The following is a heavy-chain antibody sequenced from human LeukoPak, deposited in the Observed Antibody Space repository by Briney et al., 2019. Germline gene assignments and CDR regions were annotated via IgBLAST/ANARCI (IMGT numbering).Heavy chain of an antibody. CDR2: INPNSGGT. CDR1: GYTFTDYY. Sequence: ASVKVSCKASGYTFTDYYIHWVRQAPGQGLEWLGWINPNSGGTHYAQKFQDRVTMTRDTSIRTAYMEVSRLGSDDTAEYYCATMGATNFDHWAREPWSPSPQ. V-gene: IGHV1-2*02. J-gene: IGHJ4*02. CDR3: ATMGATNFDH. D-gene: IGHD1-26*01.